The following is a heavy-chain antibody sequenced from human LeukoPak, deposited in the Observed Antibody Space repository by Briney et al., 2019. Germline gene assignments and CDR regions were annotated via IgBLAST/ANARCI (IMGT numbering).Heavy chain of an antibody. CDR1: GGSISSGGYS. CDR3: ASGNTGYDRDSFDI. CDR2: IYHSGST. J-gene: IGHJ3*02. Sequence: SETLSLTCAVSGGSISSGGYSWSWVRQPPGEGLEWVGYIYHSGSTYYNPSLQSRVTISLDRSKNQFSLKLSSMTAADTAVYYCASGNTGYDRDSFDIWGQGAMVTVSS. D-gene: IGHD5-12*01. V-gene: IGHV4-30-2*01.